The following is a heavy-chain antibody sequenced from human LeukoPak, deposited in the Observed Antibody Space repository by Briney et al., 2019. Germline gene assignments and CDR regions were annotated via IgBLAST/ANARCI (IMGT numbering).Heavy chain of an antibody. CDR3: ASDSAWNLHGGYLDH. V-gene: IGHV3-30*04. J-gene: IGHJ4*02. CDR1: GFSFYNLA. Sequence: GGSLRLSCATSGFSFYNLALHWVRQAPGKGLEWVSLISHDGNSRKYADSVKGRFIVSRDNSKNTLYLRMNSLRSEGTAVYYCASDSAWNLHGGYLDHWGQGTLVSVSS. D-gene: IGHD2-15*01. CDR2: ISHDGNSR.